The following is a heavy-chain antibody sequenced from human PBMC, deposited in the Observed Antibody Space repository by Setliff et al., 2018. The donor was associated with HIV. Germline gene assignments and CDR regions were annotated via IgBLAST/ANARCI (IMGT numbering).Heavy chain of an antibody. CDR3: ARGLSSGWYGYWYFDL. D-gene: IGHD6-19*01. Sequence: SETLSLTCTVYGASISNSNSYWGWIRQPAGKGLEWIGHIYTSGSTNYNPSLKSRVTISVDTSKNQFSLKLSSVTAADTAVYYCARGLSSGWYGYWYFDLWGRGTLVTVSS. CDR1: GASISNSNSY. CDR2: IYTSGST. V-gene: IGHV4-61*09. J-gene: IGHJ2*01.